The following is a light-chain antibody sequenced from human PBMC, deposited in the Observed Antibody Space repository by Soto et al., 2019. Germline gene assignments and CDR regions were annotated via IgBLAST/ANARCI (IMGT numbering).Light chain of an antibody. CDR1: SSNIGSNT. CDR3: ATWDDGLSGWV. J-gene: IGLJ3*02. Sequence: QPVLTQPPSASGTPGQRVTVSCSGSSSNIGSNTVSWFHHLPGTAPKLLIYSDNQRTSGVPDRFSGSRSGTSASLAISGLQSGDEADYYCATWDDGLSGWVFGGGTKLTVL. CDR2: SDN. V-gene: IGLV1-44*01.